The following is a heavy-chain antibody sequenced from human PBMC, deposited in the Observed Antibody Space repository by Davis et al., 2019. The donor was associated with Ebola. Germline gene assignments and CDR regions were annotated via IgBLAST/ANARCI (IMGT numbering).Heavy chain of an antibody. D-gene: IGHD3-22*01. CDR2: ISYDGSNK. CDR1: GFTFSSYA. J-gene: IGHJ4*02. Sequence: PGGSLRLSCAASGFTFSSYAMHWVRQAPGKGLEWVAVISYDGSNKYYADSVKGRFTISRDNSKNTLYLQMNSLRAEDTAVYYCARSGDHYYDSNYFDYWGQGTLVTVSS. CDR3: ARSGDHYYDSNYFDY. V-gene: IGHV3-30-3*01.